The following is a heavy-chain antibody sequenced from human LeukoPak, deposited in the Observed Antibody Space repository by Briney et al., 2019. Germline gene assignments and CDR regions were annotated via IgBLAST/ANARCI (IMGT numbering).Heavy chain of an antibody. D-gene: IGHD3-22*01. Sequence: ASVKVSCKASGYTXTSYGITWVRQAPGQGLEWMGWISTYNGHANYAQNLQGRVTMTTDTSTSTAYMELRSLRSDDTAVYYCARDSGYFTPLGYWGRGTLVTVSS. CDR2: ISTYNGHA. CDR3: ARDSGYFTPLGY. CDR1: GYTXTSYG. V-gene: IGHV1-18*01. J-gene: IGHJ4*02.